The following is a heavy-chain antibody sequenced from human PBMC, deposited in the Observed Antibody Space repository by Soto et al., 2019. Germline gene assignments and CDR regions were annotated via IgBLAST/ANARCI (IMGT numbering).Heavy chain of an antibody. Sequence: GGSLRLSCEASGFTFSSYTMNWVRQAPGKGLEWLSSISESSNVIYYTDSVKGRFTISRDNAKNSLYLQLNSLTAEDTAVYYCGTAPLAPYTDNWGQGTLVTVSS. CDR2: ISESSNVI. J-gene: IGHJ4*02. CDR3: GTAPLAPYTDN. V-gene: IGHV3-21*01. D-gene: IGHD1-1*01. CDR1: GFTFSSYT.